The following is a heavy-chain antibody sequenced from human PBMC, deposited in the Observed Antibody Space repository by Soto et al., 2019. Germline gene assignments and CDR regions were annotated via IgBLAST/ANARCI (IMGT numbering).Heavy chain of an antibody. Sequence: SETLSLTCTVSGGSISSSSYYWGWIRQPPGKGLEWIGSIYYSGSTYYNPSLKSRVTISVDTSKNQFSLKLSSVTAADTAVYYCAIATIFGVVNWFDPWGQGTLVTVSS. V-gene: IGHV4-39*01. D-gene: IGHD3-3*01. J-gene: IGHJ5*02. CDR3: AIATIFGVVNWFDP. CDR1: GGSISSSSYY. CDR2: IYYSGST.